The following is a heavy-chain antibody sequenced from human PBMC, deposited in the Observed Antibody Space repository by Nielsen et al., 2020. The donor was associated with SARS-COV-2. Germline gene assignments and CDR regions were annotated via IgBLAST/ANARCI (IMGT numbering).Heavy chain of an antibody. CDR3: ARAGRGSYNLDY. J-gene: IGHJ4*02. CDR2: IGTAGDT. D-gene: IGHD1-26*01. CDR1: GFTFSSYD. V-gene: IGHV3-13*04. Sequence: GESLKISCAASGFTFSSYDMHWVRQAKGKGLEWVSAIGTAGDTYYPGSVKGRFTISRENAKNSLYLQMNSLRAGDTAVYYCARAGRGSYNLDYWGQGTLVTVSS.